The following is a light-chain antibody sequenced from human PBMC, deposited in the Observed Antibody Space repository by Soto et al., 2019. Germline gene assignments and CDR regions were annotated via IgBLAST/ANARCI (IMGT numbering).Light chain of an antibody. V-gene: IGLV1-44*01. Sequence: QSVLTQTPSASGTPGQRVNISCPGSSSNIGSKNVNWYQQLPESAPKLLIYSNNQRPSGVPDRFSGSKSGTSASLAIRGLQSEDEADYYCEAWDDSLNGVVFGGGTKLTVL. CDR2: SNN. J-gene: IGLJ2*01. CDR3: EAWDDSLNGVV. CDR1: SSNIGSKN.